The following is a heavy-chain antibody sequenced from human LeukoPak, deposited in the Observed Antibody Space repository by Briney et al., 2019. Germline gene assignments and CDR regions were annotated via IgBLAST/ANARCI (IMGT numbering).Heavy chain of an antibody. J-gene: IGHJ4*02. D-gene: IGHD3-10*01. Sequence: PGGSLRLSCAASGFTFNIYAMAWVRQAPGKGLEWVSTISNSGSTTFYADSVKGRFTISRGNSQNTLYRQMTSLRAEDTAVYYCAKLLVRGSHYFDYWGQGTLVTVSS. V-gene: IGHV3-23*01. CDR3: AKLLVRGSHYFDY. CDR1: GFTFNIYA. CDR2: ISNSGSTT.